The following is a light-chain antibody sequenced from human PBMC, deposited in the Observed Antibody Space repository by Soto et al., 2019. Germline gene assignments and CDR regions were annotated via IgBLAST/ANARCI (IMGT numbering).Light chain of an antibody. Sequence: QSVLTRPASVSGSPGQSITISCTGTSSDVGGFNYVSWYQQHPGKAPKLMIYDVTDRPSGVSDRFSGSKSGNTASLTISGLQTEDEADYYCYSYTCSSTLYVFVTGTKVTVL. J-gene: IGLJ1*01. V-gene: IGLV2-14*01. CDR3: YSYTCSSTLYV. CDR2: DVT. CDR1: SSDVGGFNY.